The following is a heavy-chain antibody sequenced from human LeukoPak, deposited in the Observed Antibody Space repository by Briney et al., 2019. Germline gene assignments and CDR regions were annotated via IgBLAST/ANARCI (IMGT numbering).Heavy chain of an antibody. J-gene: IGHJ4*02. CDR2: INPNSGGT. D-gene: IGHD6-19*01. CDR1: GYTFTSYY. Sequence: ASVKVSCKASGYTFTSYYMHWVRQAPGQGLEWMGWINPNSGGTNYAQKFQGRVTMTRDTSISTAYMELSRLRSDDTAVYYCARDVSPAVAGIPFDYWAREPWSPSPQ. V-gene: IGHV1-2*02. CDR3: ARDVSPAVAGIPFDY.